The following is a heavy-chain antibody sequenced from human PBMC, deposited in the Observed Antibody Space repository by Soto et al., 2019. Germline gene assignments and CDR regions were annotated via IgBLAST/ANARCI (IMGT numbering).Heavy chain of an antibody. Sequence: SEPLSLTCTVSGGSVSSGSYYWSWIRQPPGKGLEWIGYIYYSGSTNYNPSLKSRVTISVDTSKNQFSLKLSSVTAADTAVYYCARVVVTAICADYWGQGTLVTVSS. CDR3: ARVVVTAICADY. J-gene: IGHJ4*02. V-gene: IGHV4-61*01. D-gene: IGHD2-21*02. CDR2: IYYSGST. CDR1: GGSVSSGSYY.